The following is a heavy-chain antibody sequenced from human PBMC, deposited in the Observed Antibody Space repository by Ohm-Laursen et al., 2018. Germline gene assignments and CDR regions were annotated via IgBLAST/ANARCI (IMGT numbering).Heavy chain of an antibody. Sequence: SLRLSCTASGFTFSSYAMSWVRQAPGKGLEWVSGISGSGGSTYYADSVKGRFTISRDNSKNTLYLQMNSLRGEDTAVYYCAKDRHSRVTKGFDIWGQGTMVTVSS. V-gene: IGHV3-23*01. CDR2: ISGSGGST. D-gene: IGHD2-8*01. CDR1: GFTFSSYA. J-gene: IGHJ3*02. CDR3: AKDRHSRVTKGFDI.